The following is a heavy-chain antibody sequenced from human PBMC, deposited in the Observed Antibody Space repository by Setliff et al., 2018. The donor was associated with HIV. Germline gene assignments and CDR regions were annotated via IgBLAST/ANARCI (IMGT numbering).Heavy chain of an antibody. D-gene: IGHD3-22*01. V-gene: IGHV1-24*01. CDR2: FDPQDGET. CDR3: ARGGGSSYLYHSRGSEYFQY. Sequence: ASVKVSCKVSGYTLTEVSMHWVRQAPKKGLEWMGYFDPQDGETVHAQKFQGRVTLTEDTSTDTAYMELSGLRSEDTAVYYCARGGGSSYLYHSRGSEYFQYWGQGALVTVS. J-gene: IGHJ1*01. CDR1: GYTLTEVS.